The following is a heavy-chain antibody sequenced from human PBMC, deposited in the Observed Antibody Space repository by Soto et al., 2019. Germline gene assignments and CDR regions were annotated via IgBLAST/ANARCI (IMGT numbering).Heavy chain of an antibody. D-gene: IGHD3-3*01. CDR1: GYTFTSYG. J-gene: IGHJ6*02. V-gene: IGHV1-18*04. Sequence: GASVKVSCKASGYTFTSYGISWARQAPGQGLEWMGWISAYNGNTNYAQKLQGRVTMTTDTSTSTAYMELRSLRSDDTAVYYCARESPVQTITIFGVVIRAYYGMDVWGQGTTVTVSS. CDR3: ARESPVQTITIFGVVIRAYYGMDV. CDR2: ISAYNGNT.